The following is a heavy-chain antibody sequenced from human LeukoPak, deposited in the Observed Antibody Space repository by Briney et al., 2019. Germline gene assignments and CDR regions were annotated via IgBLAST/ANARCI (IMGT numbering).Heavy chain of an antibody. D-gene: IGHD4-17*01. CDR2: IYSGGST. V-gene: IGHV3-53*01. Sequence: RGSLRLSCAASGFTVSSNYMSWVRQAPGKGLEWVSVIYSGGSTYYADSVKGRFTISRDNSKNTLYLQMNSLRAEDTAVYYCARAYGDYPYYFDYWGQGTLVTVSS. CDR3: ARAYGDYPYYFDY. J-gene: IGHJ4*02. CDR1: GFTVSSNY.